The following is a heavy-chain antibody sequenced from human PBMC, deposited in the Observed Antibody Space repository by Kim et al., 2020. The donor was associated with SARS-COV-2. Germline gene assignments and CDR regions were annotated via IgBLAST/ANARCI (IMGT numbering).Heavy chain of an antibody. Sequence: GGSLRLSCAASGFTFSSYAMHWVRQAPGTGLEWVAVISYDGSNKYYADSVKGRFTISRDNSKNTLYLQMNSLRAEDTAVYYCARAYSSSSYGWDAFDIWGQGTMVTVSS. V-gene: IGHV3-30-3*01. CDR1: GFTFSSYA. CDR2: ISYDGSNK. J-gene: IGHJ3*02. D-gene: IGHD6-13*01. CDR3: ARAYSSSSYGWDAFDI.